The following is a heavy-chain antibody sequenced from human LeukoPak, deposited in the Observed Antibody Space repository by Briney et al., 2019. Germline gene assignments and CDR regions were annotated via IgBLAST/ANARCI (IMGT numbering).Heavy chain of an antibody. CDR3: ARDGHRRYYYDSSGREHAFDI. V-gene: IGHV4-4*07. CDR1: GGSISSYY. CDR2: IYTSGST. Sequence: PSETLSLTCTVSGGSISSYYWSWIRQPAGKGLEWIGRIYTSGSTNYNPSLKSRVTMSVDTSKNQFSLKLSSVTAADTAVYYCARDGHRRYYYDSSGREHAFDIWGQGTMVTVSS. D-gene: IGHD3-22*01. J-gene: IGHJ3*02.